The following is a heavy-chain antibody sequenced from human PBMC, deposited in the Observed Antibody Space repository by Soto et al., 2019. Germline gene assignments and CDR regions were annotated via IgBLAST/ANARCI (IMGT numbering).Heavy chain of an antibody. D-gene: IGHD3-16*01. J-gene: IGHJ4*02. V-gene: IGHV3-7*05. CDR1: GFTFGSYW. CDR2: IKQDGSEK. Sequence: EVQLVESGGGLVQPGGSLTLYCAASGFTFGSYWMGWVRQAPGKGLEWVATIKQDGSEKYYMDSVKGRFTISRDNAKKSLYLQMNSLRADDTALYYCVRTGDDYWGQGTLVTVSS. CDR3: VRTGDDY.